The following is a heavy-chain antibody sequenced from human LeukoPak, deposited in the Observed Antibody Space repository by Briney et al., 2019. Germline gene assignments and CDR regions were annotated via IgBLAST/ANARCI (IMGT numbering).Heavy chain of an antibody. CDR3: ARAGHNSESGGYDY. D-gene: IGHD3-22*01. CDR2: IDPNIGNT. CDR1: GYTFIDHY. J-gene: IGHJ4*02. Sequence: ASVKVSCEPSGYTFIDHYIHWVRQAPGQGLESMGWIDPNIGNTNYAQKFQGRVTMTRDTSSSTAYIELSRLRSDDTAVYYCARAGHNSESGGYDYWGQGTLVTVSS. V-gene: IGHV1-2*02.